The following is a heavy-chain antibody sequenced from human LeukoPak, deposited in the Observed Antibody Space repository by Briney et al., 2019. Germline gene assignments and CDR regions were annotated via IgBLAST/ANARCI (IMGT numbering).Heavy chain of an antibody. CDR2: IIPLFNTA. D-gene: IGHD5/OR15-5a*01. CDR1: GGTLSSYA. Sequence: SVKVSCKASGGTLSSYAISWMRQAPGQGLEWMGGIIPLFNTADSAQKFQGRVTITMDESTSTVYMELSSLRSEDTAVYYCARVLFHEHQLSKSVDDAFDIWGQGTMVTVSS. V-gene: IGHV1-69*05. J-gene: IGHJ3*02. CDR3: ARVLFHEHQLSKSVDDAFDI.